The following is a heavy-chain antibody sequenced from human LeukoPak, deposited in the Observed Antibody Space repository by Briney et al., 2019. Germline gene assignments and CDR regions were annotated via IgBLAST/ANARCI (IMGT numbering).Heavy chain of an antibody. V-gene: IGHV3-23*01. J-gene: IGHJ4*02. D-gene: IGHD3-9*01. Sequence: GGSLRLSCAASGFTFSSYAMSWVRQAPGKGLEWVSAISGSGGSTYYANSVKGRFTISRDNSKNTLYLQMGSLRAEDMAVYYCAREGPLYYDILTGYGPFDYWGQGTLVTVSS. CDR3: AREGPLYYDILTGYGPFDY. CDR1: GFTFSSYA. CDR2: ISGSGGST.